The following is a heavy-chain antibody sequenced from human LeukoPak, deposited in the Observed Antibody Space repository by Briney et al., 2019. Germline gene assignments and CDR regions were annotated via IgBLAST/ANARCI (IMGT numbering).Heavy chain of an antibody. Sequence: GGSLRLSCAASGFTVSSNYMSWVRQAPGKGLEWVSVIYSGGSTYYADSVKGRFTISRDNSKSTLYLQMNSLRAEDTAVYYCASARLTSVAFDIWGQGTMVTVSS. D-gene: IGHD3-16*01. J-gene: IGHJ3*02. CDR3: ASARLTSVAFDI. CDR1: GFTVSSNY. CDR2: IYSGGST. V-gene: IGHV3-66*01.